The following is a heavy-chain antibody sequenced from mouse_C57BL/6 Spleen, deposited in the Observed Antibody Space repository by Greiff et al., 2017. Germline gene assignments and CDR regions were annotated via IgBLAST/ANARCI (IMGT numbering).Heavy chain of an antibody. CDR3: ARHEGWGFYYGNHAMDY. D-gene: IGHD2-1*01. J-gene: IGHJ4*01. V-gene: IGHV1-62-2*01. CDR2: FYPGSGSI. Sequence: VQLVESGAELVKPGASVKLSCKASGYTFTEYTIHWVKQRSGQGLEWIGWFYPGSGSIKYNEKFKDKATLTADKSSSTVYMELSRLTSEASAVXFCARHEGWGFYYGNHAMDYWGQGTSVTVSS. CDR1: GYTFTEYT.